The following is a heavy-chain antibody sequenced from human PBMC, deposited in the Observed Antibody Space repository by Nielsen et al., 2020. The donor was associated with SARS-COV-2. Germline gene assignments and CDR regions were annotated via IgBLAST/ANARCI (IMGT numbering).Heavy chain of an antibody. V-gene: IGHV1-46*01. CDR1: GYTFPSYY. Sequence: SVTVSCKASGYTFPSYYMHWVRPAPGQGLDWMGIINPSGGSTSYAQKFQGRVTMTRDTSTSTVYMELSSLRSEDTAVYYCARDFIAAAGTSDAFDIWGQGTMVTVSS. CDR2: INPSGGST. D-gene: IGHD6-13*01. J-gene: IGHJ3*02. CDR3: ARDFIAAAGTSDAFDI.